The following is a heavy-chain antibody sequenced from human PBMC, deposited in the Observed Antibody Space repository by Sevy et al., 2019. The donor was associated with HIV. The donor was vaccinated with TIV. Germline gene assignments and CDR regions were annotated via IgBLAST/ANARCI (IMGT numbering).Heavy chain of an antibody. Sequence: GGSLRLSCAASGFTFSSYAMHWVRQAPGKGLEWVAIISYDGSSKYYADFVKGRFTISRDNSKNTLYLQMSSLRAEDTAMDYWARDQHDYAGNIRTGWFDPWGQGILVTVSS. CDR3: ARDQHDYAGNIRTGWFDP. CDR1: GFTFSSYA. V-gene: IGHV3-30-3*01. J-gene: IGHJ5*02. CDR2: ISYDGSSK. D-gene: IGHD4-17*01.